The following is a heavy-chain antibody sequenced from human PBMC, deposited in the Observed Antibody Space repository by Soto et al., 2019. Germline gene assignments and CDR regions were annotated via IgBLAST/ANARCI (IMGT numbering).Heavy chain of an antibody. CDR3: AKAYCSGGSCYYYYYYYGMDV. V-gene: IGHV3-30*18. J-gene: IGHJ6*02. CDR2: ISYDGSNK. CDR1: GFTFSSYG. D-gene: IGHD2-15*01. Sequence: QVQLVESGGGVVQPGRSLRLSCAASGFTFSSYGMHWVRQAPGKGLEWVAVISYDGSNKYYADSVKGRFTISRDNSKNXLXLXXNSLRAEDTAVYYCAKAYCSGGSCYYYYYYYGMDVWGQGTTVTVSS.